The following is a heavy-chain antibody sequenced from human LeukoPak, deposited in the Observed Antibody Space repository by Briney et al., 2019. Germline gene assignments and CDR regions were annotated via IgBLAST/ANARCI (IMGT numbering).Heavy chain of an antibody. D-gene: IGHD5-12*01. Sequence: GGSLRLSCAASGFTFDDHAMHWVRQAPGKGLEWVSLISGDGGGTYYADSVKGRFTISRDNSKNSLYLQMSSLRAEDTAFYYCAKSVSPGGGYDYFDYWGQGTLVTVSS. CDR3: AKSVSPGGGYDYFDY. CDR1: GFTFDDHA. CDR2: ISGDGGGT. V-gene: IGHV3-43*02. J-gene: IGHJ4*02.